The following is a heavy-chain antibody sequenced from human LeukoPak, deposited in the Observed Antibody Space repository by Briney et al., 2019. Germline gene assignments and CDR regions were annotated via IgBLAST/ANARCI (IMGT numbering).Heavy chain of an antibody. J-gene: IGHJ4*02. CDR3: ARDYYGDSSFDY. Sequence: PGGSLRLSCAASGFTFSSYGMSWVRQAPGKGLEWVSAISGSGGSTYYADSVKGRFTISRDNSKNTLYLQMNSLRVEDTAVYYCARDYYGDSSFDYWGQGTLVTVSS. D-gene: IGHD4-17*01. CDR2: ISGSGGST. CDR1: GFTFSSYG. V-gene: IGHV3-23*01.